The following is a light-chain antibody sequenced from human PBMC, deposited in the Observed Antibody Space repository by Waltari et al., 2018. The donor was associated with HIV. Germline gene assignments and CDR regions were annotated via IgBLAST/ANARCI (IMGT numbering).Light chain of an antibody. J-gene: IGLJ3*02. CDR1: SSTLGDNY. Sequence: QSVVTQPPSASGTPGQRVTISCSGSSSTLGDNYVSLYQQFPGTTPKLLIYMNDRRPSGVPDRFSGSKSGTSASLAISGLRSEDEADYYCATWDNSLSVWVFGGGSKLTVL. V-gene: IGLV1-47*01. CDR3: ATWDNSLSVWV. CDR2: MND.